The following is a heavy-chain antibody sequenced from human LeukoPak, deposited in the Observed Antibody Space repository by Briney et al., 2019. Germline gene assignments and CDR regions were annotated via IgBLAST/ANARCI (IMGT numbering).Heavy chain of an antibody. D-gene: IGHD2-15*01. J-gene: IGHJ4*02. CDR1: GFTFSNYW. Sequence: PGGSLRLSCAASGFTFSNYWMSWVRQAPGKGLEWMGIIYPADSDSRYSPSFQGQVTFSADTSITTAYLQWSSLKASDTAIYYCARRYCGSGNCHLAPYYFDYWGQGTLVTVSS. CDR3: ARRYCGSGNCHLAPYYFDY. CDR2: IYPADSDS. V-gene: IGHV5-51*01.